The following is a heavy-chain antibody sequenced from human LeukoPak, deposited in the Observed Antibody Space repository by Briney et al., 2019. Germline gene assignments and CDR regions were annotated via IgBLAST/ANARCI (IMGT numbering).Heavy chain of an antibody. J-gene: IGHJ4*02. CDR3: ARKRAYSSGWYMDY. CDR2: INAGNGNT. CDR1: GYTFTSYA. D-gene: IGHD6-19*01. V-gene: IGHV1-3*01. Sequence: ASAKVSCKASGYTFTSYAMHWVRQAPGQRLEWMGWINAGNGNTKYSQKFQGRVTITRDTSASTAYMELSSLRSEDTAVYYCARKRAYSSGWYMDYWGQGTLVTVSS.